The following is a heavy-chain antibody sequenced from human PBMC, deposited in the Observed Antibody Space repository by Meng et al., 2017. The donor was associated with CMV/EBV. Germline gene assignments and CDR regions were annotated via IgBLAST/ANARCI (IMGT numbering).Heavy chain of an antibody. CDR2: INHSGST. CDR1: GGSFSGYY. CDR3: ARNPPLYCSSTSCDYGGFDY. D-gene: IGHD2-2*01. Sequence: ESLKISCAGYGGSFSGYYWSWIRQPPGKGLEWIGEINHSGSTNYNPSLKSRVTISVDTSKNQFSLKLSSVTAADTAVYYCARNPPLYCSSTSCDYGGFDYWGQGTLVTVSS. V-gene: IGHV4-34*01. J-gene: IGHJ4*02.